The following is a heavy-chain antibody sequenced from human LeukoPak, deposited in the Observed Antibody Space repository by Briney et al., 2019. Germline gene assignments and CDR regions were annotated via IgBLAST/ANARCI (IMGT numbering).Heavy chain of an antibody. CDR3: ARDDYRGVTNFDP. CDR1: GGSISPYF. D-gene: IGHD3-10*01. CDR2: ISYTGST. Sequence: SETLSLTCTVSGGSISPYFWSWFRQPPGKGLEWIGYISYTGSTIYSPSLKSRVTISVDTSKNQFSLQLTSVTAADTAVYYCARDDYRGVTNFDPWCQGTLVTVSS. J-gene: IGHJ5*02. V-gene: IGHV4-59*01.